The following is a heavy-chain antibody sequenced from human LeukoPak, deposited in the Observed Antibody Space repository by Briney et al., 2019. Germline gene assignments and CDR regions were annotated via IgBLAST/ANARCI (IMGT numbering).Heavy chain of an antibody. Sequence: ASVKVSCKASGYTFTGYYMHWVRQATGQGLEWMGWMNPNSGNTGYAQKFQGRVTITRNTSISTAYMELSSLRSEDTAVYYCAGPSYQLWGQGTLVTVSS. CDR2: MNPNSGNT. CDR3: AGPSYQL. CDR1: GYTFTGYY. V-gene: IGHV1-8*03. J-gene: IGHJ4*02. D-gene: IGHD2-2*01.